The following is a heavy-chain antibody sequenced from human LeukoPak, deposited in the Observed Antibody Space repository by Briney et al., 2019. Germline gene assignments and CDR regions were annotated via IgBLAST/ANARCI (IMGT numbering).Heavy chain of an antibody. CDR3: AGLYASGTYYGY. V-gene: IGHV4-39*01. CDR2: IYYSGST. J-gene: IGHJ4*02. CDR1: GDSISSSSYY. D-gene: IGHD3-10*01. Sequence: SETLSLTCTVSGDSISSSSYYWGWIRQPPGKGLEWVGSIYYSGSTYYNPSLKSRVTISVDTSKNQFSLKLSSVTAADTAVYYCAGLYASGTYYGYWGQGTLVTVSS.